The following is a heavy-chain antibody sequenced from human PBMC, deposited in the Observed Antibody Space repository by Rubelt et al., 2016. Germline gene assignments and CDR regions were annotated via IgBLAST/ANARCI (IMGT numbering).Heavy chain of an antibody. J-gene: IGHJ4*02. Sequence: GFTFSSYGMHWVRQAPGKGLEWVAVIWYDGSNKYYADSVKGRFTISRDNAKNSLSLQMNSLRADDTAVYYCAAHNDWSFNYWGQGTLVTVSS. CDR2: IWYDGSNK. D-gene: IGHD3-9*01. CDR3: AAHNDWSFNY. V-gene: IGHV3-33*03. CDR1: GFTFSSYG.